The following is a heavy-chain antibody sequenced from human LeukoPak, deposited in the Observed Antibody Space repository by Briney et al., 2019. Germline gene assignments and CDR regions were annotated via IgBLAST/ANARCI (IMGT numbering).Heavy chain of an antibody. J-gene: IGHJ4*02. CDR1: GFTVSSNH. Sequence: GGSLRLSCAASGFTVSSNHMSWVRQAPGKGLEWVSVIYSGGSTYYADSVKGRFTISRDNSKNTLYLQMNSLRAEDTAVYYCARDQIRGSGSRRGDYWGQGTLVTVSS. CDR3: ARDQIRGSGSRRGDY. CDR2: IYSGGST. D-gene: IGHD1-26*01. V-gene: IGHV3-66*01.